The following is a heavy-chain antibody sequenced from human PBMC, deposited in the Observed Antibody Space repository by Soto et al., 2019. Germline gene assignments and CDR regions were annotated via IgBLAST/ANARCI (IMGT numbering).Heavy chain of an antibody. CDR2: INSDGSST. CDR3: ARRDQIAYYYGMDV. Sequence: GGSLRLSCAASGFTFSSYWMNWVRQAPGKGLVWVSRINSDGSSTSYVDSVKGRFTISRDNAKNTLYLQMNSLRAEDTTVYYCARRDQIAYYYGMDVWGQGTTVTVSS. J-gene: IGHJ6*02. D-gene: IGHD2-21*01. V-gene: IGHV3-74*01. CDR1: GFTFSSYW.